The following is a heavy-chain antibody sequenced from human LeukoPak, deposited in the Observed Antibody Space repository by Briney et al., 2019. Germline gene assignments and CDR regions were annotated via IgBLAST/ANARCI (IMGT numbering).Heavy chain of an antibody. D-gene: IGHD1-26*01. CDR1: GHAFTGYY. CDR3: ARDRWLDLVTVGATLYFDY. V-gene: IGHV1-2*02. J-gene: IGHJ4*02. CDR2: INPNSDGT. Sequence: GASVKVSCKASGHAFTGYYIHWVRQAPGQGLEWMGWINPNSDGTKHAQKFQGRVTMTRDTSITTAYMGLSRLRSDDTAVYYCARDRWLDLVTVGATLYFDYWGQGTLVTVSS.